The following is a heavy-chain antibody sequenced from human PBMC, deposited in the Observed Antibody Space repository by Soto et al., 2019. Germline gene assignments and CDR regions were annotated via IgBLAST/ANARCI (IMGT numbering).Heavy chain of an antibody. J-gene: IGHJ5*02. CDR3: VRPDSNGWYDP. D-gene: IGHD3-22*01. V-gene: IGHV5-51*01. CDR1: GYSFTSLW. CDR2: INPGDSDT. Sequence: LGESLKISCKASGYSFTSLWIGWVRQMPGKGLEWMGIINPGDSDTRYSPSFEGQVALSADKSINTAYLQWNSLKAADTAMYYCVRPDSNGWYDPWGQGTLVTVSS.